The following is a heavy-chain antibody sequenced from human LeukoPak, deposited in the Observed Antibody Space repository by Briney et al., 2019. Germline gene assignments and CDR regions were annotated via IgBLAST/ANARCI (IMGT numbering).Heavy chain of an antibody. D-gene: IGHD3-22*01. V-gene: IGHV4-34*01. CDR3: ARTYDSSGYQYFDY. CDR1: GGSFSGYY. CDR2: INHSGST. Sequence: TTSETLSLTCAVYGGSFSGYYWSWIRHPPGKGLEWIGEINHSGSTNYNPSLKSRVTISVDTSKNQFSLKLSSVTAADTAVYYCARTYDSSGYQYFDYWGQGTLVTVSS. J-gene: IGHJ4*02.